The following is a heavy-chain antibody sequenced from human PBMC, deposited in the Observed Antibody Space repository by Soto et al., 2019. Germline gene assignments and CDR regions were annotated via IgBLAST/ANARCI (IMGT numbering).Heavy chain of an antibody. J-gene: IGHJ6*03. CDR2: ITSDESRR. CDR1: GFTFSTYW. CDR3: ARGVFYRFYMGV. Sequence: EVQLVESGGGLVQPGGSLRLSCAASGFTFSTYWMHWVRQAPGKGLVWVSRITSDESRRNYADSVEGRFTISRDNSKNTVYLQMNSLRDEDTAVYYCARGVFYRFYMGVWGKGTTVTDSS. V-gene: IGHV3-74*01.